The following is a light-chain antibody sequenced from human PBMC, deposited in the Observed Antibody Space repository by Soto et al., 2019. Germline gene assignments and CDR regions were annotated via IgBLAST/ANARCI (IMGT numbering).Light chain of an antibody. V-gene: IGKV3-11*01. CDR2: DAS. CDR1: QRFGKW. J-gene: IGKJ5*01. CDR3: QQRGTWPT. Sequence: VMTQSPATLSLSPGARATLSCRACQRFGKWLVWYQQKPGQAPSLLIYDASTRATGIPARFIGSGSGTYFTLPLSSLEPEDFALDYCQQRGTWPTFGQGTRLEI.